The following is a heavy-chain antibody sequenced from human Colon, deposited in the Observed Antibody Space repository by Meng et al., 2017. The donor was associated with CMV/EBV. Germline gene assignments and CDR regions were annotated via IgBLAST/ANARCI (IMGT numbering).Heavy chain of an antibody. CDR2: IYPGDSDT. J-gene: IGHJ6*02. CDR3: ARQRPRIAAQNGMDV. Sequence: GGSLRLSCKGSGYSFTSYWIGWVRQMPGKGLEWMGIIYPGDSDTSYSPSFQGQVTISADKSISTAYLQWSSLKASDTAMYYCARQRPRIAAQNGMDVWGQGTTVTVSS. V-gene: IGHV5-51*01. CDR1: GYSFTSYW. D-gene: IGHD6-6*01.